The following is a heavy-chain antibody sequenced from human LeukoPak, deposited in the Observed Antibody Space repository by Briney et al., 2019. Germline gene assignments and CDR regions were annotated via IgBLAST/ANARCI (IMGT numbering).Heavy chain of an antibody. CDR3: AKEAPITGTTEY. CDR2: IWSDGSNK. CDR1: GFSFSNYG. V-gene: IGHV3-30*02. Sequence: GGSLRLSCAASGFSFSNYGIHWVRQAPGKGLEGVAVIWSDGSNKYYADSVKGRFTISRDNSKNTLYLQMNSLRAEDTAVYYCAKEAPITGTTEYWGQGTLVTVSS. D-gene: IGHD1-20*01. J-gene: IGHJ4*02.